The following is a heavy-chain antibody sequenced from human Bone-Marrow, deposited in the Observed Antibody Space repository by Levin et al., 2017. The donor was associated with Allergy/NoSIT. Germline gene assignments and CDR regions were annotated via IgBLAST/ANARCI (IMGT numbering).Heavy chain of an antibody. CDR2: INPNNDGT. V-gene: IGHV1-2*06. D-gene: IGHD6-13*01. Sequence: ASVKVSCKASGYTFTGYYLHWVRQAPGQGLEWMGRINPNNDGTNYAQKFQGRVTMTRDTSISTAYMELSRLRSDDTAVYYCARTGVAAGRKDFDSWGQGTLVTVSS. J-gene: IGHJ4*02. CDR3: ARTGVAAGRKDFDS. CDR1: GYTFTGYY.